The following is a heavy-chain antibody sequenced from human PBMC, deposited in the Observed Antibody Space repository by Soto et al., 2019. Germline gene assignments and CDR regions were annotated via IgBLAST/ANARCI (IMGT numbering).Heavy chain of an antibody. CDR3: ARYRREAVAGYTLDN. CDR1: GGSISSNY. Sequence: SETLSLTCTVSGGSISSNYWTWIRQPPGKGLEWIGYVYNSGSTNCNPSLKSRVTISEDTSKSQFSLKVNSMTAADTAVYYCARYRREAVAGYTLDNWGQGILVTVSS. D-gene: IGHD6-13*01. CDR2: VYNSGST. V-gene: IGHV4-59*01. J-gene: IGHJ4*02.